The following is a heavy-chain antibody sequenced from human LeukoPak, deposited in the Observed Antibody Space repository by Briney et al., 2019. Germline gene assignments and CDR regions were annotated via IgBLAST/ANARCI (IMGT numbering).Heavy chain of an antibody. CDR2: IYYSGGT. D-gene: IGHD1-26*01. CDR3: ARDGRYYYAFDI. V-gene: IGHV4-39*07. Sequence: SETLSLTCTVSGGSISSSSYYWGWIRQPPGKGLEWVGSIYYSGGTYYNASLKSRVTILVDTSKNQFSLKLNSVTAADTAVYYCARDGRYYYAFDIWGQGTMVTVSS. J-gene: IGHJ3*02. CDR1: GGSISSSSYY.